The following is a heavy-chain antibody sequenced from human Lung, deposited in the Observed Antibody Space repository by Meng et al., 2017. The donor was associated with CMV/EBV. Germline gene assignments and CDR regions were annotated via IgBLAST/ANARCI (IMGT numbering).Heavy chain of an antibody. CDR3: ARMRGSGSEDY. D-gene: IGHD3-10*01. V-gene: IGHV4-31*03. Sequence: SETLSLTCTVSGGPIKNPNYYWSWNRHQPGKGLEWLGYSYYTGAYYNPSLASRIFISLDSSSNRYSLTLRAVTAADTALYFCARMRGSGSEDYWGPGTLVTFSS. CDR1: GGPIKNPNYY. CDR2: SYYTGA. J-gene: IGHJ4*02.